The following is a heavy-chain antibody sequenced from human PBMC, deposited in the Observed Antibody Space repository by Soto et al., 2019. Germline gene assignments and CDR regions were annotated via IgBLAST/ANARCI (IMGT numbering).Heavy chain of an antibody. J-gene: IGHJ6*02. CDR1: GGTHNNYA. CDR2: IIPIFATV. CDR3: TMWWEAVRYQWYVLDV. Sequence: QVQLLQSGSEVRKPGSSVKVSCKASGGTHNNYAFTWVRQARGQGLEWVGGIIPIFATVVYAQRFEGRVTISADKSTSTGYMEPTNLSFDDAAVYCCTMWWEAVRYQWYVLDVWGQASAITASS. D-gene: IGHD2-21*01. V-gene: IGHV1-69*06.